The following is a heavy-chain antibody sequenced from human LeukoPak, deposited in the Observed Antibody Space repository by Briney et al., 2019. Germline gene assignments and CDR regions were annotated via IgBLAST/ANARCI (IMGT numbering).Heavy chain of an antibody. CDR1: GGTFSSYA. Sequence: SVKVSCKASGGTFSSYAISWVRQAPGQGLEWMGGIIPIFGTANYAQKFQGRVTITADESTSTAYMELSSLRSEDTAVYYCARGSGSYYHDAFDIRGQGTMVTVSS. J-gene: IGHJ3*02. V-gene: IGHV1-69*13. D-gene: IGHD3-10*01. CDR2: IIPIFGTA. CDR3: ARGSGSYYHDAFDI.